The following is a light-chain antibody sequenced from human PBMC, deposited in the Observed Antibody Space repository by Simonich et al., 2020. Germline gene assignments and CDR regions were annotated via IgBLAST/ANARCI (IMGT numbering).Light chain of an antibody. V-gene: IGLV6-57*01. J-gene: IGLJ3*02. CDR2: EDN. Sequence: NFMLTQPHSVSESPGKTVTISCTRSSGSIASNYVQWYQQRPGRTPTTLIYEDNQRPSGVPDRFAVSIDSSSNSASLTISGLKTEDEADYYCQSYDSSRVFGGGTKLTVL. CDR1: SGSIASNY. CDR3: QSYDSSRV.